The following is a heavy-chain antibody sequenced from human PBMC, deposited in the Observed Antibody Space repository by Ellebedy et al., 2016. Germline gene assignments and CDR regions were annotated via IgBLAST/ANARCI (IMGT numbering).Heavy chain of an antibody. J-gene: IGHJ4*02. CDR2: IYYSGST. D-gene: IGHD3-3*02. CDR1: GGSISSGGYY. CDR3: ARDVLGLGYFDY. Sequence: SETLSLTCTVSGGSISSGGYYWSWIRQHPGKGLEWIGYIYYSGSTYYNPSLKSRVTISVDTSKNQFSLKLSSVTAADTAVYYCARDVLGLGYFDYWGQGTLVTVSS. V-gene: IGHV4-31*03.